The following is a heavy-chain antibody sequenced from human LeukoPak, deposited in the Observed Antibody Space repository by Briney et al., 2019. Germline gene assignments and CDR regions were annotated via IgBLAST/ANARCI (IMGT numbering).Heavy chain of an antibody. Sequence: SETLSLTCTVSGGSISSSGYYWDWIRQPPGKGLEWIGSIYYSGSTHYNPSLKSRVTISVDTSKNQFSLKLSSVTAADTAVYYCARDYYDSSGYYYAPFDYWGQGTLVTVSS. CDR2: IYYSGST. D-gene: IGHD3-22*01. J-gene: IGHJ4*02. CDR1: GGSISSSGYY. CDR3: ARDYYDSSGYYYAPFDY. V-gene: IGHV4-39*02.